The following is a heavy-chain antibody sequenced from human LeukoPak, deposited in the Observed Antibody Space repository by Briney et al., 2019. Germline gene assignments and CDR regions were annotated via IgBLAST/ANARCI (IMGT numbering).Heavy chain of an antibody. CDR3: ARHYGSGSYYPSY. D-gene: IGHD1-26*01. Sequence: GGSLRLSCAASGFTFSSYSMNWVRQAPGKGLEWVSSISSSSSYIYYADSVKGRFTISRDNAKNSLYLQMNSLRAEDTAVYYCARHYGSGSYYPSYWGQGTLVTVSS. V-gene: IGHV3-21*04. CDR2: ISSSSSYI. J-gene: IGHJ4*02. CDR1: GFTFSSYS.